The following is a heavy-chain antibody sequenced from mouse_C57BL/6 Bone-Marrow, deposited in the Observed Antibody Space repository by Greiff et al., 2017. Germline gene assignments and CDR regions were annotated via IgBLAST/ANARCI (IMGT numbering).Heavy chain of an antibody. CDR2: ISNGGGST. J-gene: IGHJ4*01. CDR3: ARQTAQATRNAMDY. D-gene: IGHD3-2*02. CDR1: GFTFSDYY. V-gene: IGHV5-12*01. Sequence: EVQLQQSGGGLVQPGGSLKLSCAASGFTFSDYYMYWVRQTPEKRLEWVAYISNGGGSTYYPDTVKGRFTLSRDNAKNTLYLQRSRLKSEETAMDYCARQTAQATRNAMDYWGQGTSVTVSA.